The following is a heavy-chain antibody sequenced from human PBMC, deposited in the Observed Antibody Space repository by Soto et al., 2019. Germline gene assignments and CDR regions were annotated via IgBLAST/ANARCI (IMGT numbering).Heavy chain of an antibody. CDR1: GFNFHWDW. V-gene: IGHV3-7*01. Sequence: AGSLTLSCPPSGFNFHWDWMGWVRQAPGKGLEWLATIKTDASEKKYVDSVKGRFTMYRDNAKNSVYLQMDSLRTEDTDVYYCARDSGYGAGNSLNHYIDYWGHGPLVTVSS. CDR3: ARDSGYGAGNSLNHYIDY. J-gene: IGHJ4*01. CDR2: IKTDASEK. D-gene: IGHD3-10*01.